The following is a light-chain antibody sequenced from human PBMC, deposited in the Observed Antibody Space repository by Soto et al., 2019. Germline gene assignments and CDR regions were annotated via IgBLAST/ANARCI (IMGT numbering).Light chain of an antibody. CDR2: EVS. V-gene: IGLV2-14*01. CDR3: SSYTSNSPVV. CDR1: SSDIGGFNY. J-gene: IGLJ2*01. Sequence: QSALTQPASVSGSPGQSITISCTGTSSDIGGFNYVSWYQQHPGKAPKLVIYEVSNRPSRVSNRFSGSKSGNTASLTISGLQAEDEADYYCSSYTSNSPVVFGGGTKL.